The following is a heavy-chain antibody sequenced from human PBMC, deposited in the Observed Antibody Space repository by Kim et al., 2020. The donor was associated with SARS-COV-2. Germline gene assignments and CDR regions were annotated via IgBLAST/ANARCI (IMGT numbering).Heavy chain of an antibody. Sequence: SETLSLTCTVSGGSISSYYWSWIRQPPGKGLEWIGYIYYSGSTNYNPSLKSRVTISVDTSKNQFSLKLSSVTAADTAVYYCARQMSSGWYENAFDIWGQGTMVTVSS. CDR1: GGSISSYY. V-gene: IGHV4-59*01. J-gene: IGHJ3*02. D-gene: IGHD6-19*01. CDR3: ARQMSSGWYENAFDI. CDR2: IYYSGST.